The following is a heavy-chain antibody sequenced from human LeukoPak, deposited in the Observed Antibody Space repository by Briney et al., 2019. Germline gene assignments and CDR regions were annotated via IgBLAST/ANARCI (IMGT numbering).Heavy chain of an antibody. Sequence: PGRSLRLSCAASGFTFSSYGMHWVRQAPGKGLEWVAVISYDGSNKYYADSVKGRFTISRDNSKNTLYLQMNSLRAEDTAVYYCAKDPQDIVVVVAATSDYWGQGTLVTVSS. CDR3: AKDPQDIVVVVAATSDY. CDR1: GFTFSSYG. CDR2: ISYDGSNK. V-gene: IGHV3-30*18. J-gene: IGHJ4*02. D-gene: IGHD2-15*01.